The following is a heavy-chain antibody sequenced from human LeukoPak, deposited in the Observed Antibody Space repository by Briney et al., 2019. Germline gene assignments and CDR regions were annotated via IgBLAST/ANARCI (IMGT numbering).Heavy chain of an antibody. CDR2: ITWNSDRK. D-gene: IGHD3-22*01. J-gene: IGHJ3*02. CDR1: GFTFSSYN. V-gene: IGHV3-9*01. CDR3: AKAGGSGYYNDAFDI. Sequence: PGGSLRLSCAASGFTFSSYNMNWVRQAPGKGLEWVSGITWNSDRKGYADSVKGRFTISRDNAKNSLYLQMSSLRAEDTALYYCAKAGGSGYYNDAFDIWGQGTMVTVSS.